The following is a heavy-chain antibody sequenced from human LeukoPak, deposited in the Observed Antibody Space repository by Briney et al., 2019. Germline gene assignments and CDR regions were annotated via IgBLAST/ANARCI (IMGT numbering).Heavy chain of an antibody. J-gene: IGHJ5*02. D-gene: IGHD3-10*01. CDR1: GGSISSGGYS. V-gene: IGHV4-30-2*01. CDR3: ARGYKDGSGSPIMFDP. Sequence: PSETLSLTCAVSGGSISSGGYSWIWIRQPPGKGLEWIGYIYHSGSTYYNPSLKSRVTISVDRSRNQFSLKLSSVTAADTAVYYCARGYKDGSGSPIMFDPWGQGTLVTVSS. CDR2: IYHSGST.